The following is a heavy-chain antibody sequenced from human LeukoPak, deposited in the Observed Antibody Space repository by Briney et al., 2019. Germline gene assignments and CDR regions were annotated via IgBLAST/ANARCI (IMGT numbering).Heavy chain of an antibody. J-gene: IGHJ4*02. CDR3: VEGLGGSSDY. Sequence: GGSLRLSCAASGFTFSSYGMNWVRQAPGKGLEWVSFISSSGSTKYYADSVKGRFTISRDNAKNSLYLQMNSLRAEDTAVYFCVEGLGGSSDYWGQGTLVTVSS. V-gene: IGHV3-48*03. D-gene: IGHD2-15*01. CDR1: GFTFSSYG. CDR2: ISSSGSTK.